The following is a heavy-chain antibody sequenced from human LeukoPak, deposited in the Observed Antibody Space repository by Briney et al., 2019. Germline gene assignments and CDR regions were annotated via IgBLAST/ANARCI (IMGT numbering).Heavy chain of an antibody. CDR2: INPNSGGT. Sequence: ASVTVSCTASGYTFTGYYMHWVRQAPGQGLEWMGWINPNSGGTNYAQKFQGRVTMTRDTSISTAYMELSRLRSDDTAVYYCARDSAKRYYYDSSGYRFDYWGQGTLVTASS. CDR3: ARDSAKRYYYDSSGYRFDY. J-gene: IGHJ4*02. CDR1: GYTFTGYY. V-gene: IGHV1-2*02. D-gene: IGHD3-22*01.